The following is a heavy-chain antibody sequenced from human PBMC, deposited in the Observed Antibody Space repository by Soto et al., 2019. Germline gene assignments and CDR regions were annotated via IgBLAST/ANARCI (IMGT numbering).Heavy chain of an antibody. CDR3: ARGGSNSYFDY. J-gene: IGHJ4*02. CDR1: GFTFSSYG. CDR2: IWSDGSNK. Sequence: QVQLVESGGGVVQPGRSLRLSCAASGFTFSSYGMHWVRQAPGKGLEWVAVIWSDGSNKYYTDSVKGRFTFSRDNFKNMLYLQMDSLRAEDTAGYYCARGGSNSYFDYWGQGTLVTVSS. D-gene: IGHD1-26*01. V-gene: IGHV3-33*01.